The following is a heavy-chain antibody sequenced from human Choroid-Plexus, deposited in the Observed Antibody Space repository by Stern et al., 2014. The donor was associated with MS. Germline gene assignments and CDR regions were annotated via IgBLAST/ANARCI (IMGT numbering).Heavy chain of an antibody. Sequence: VQLVESGPGLVKPSQTLSLTCTVSGGSISSGGYYWSWIRQHPGKGLEWIGYIYYSGSTYYNPSLKSRVSISGDTSKNQFSLKLSSVTAADTAVYYCARGPPDYYDSSGYYTYWGQGTLVTVSS. CDR3: ARGPPDYYDSSGYYTY. J-gene: IGHJ4*02. V-gene: IGHV4-31*03. CDR1: GGSISSGGYY. CDR2: IYYSGST. D-gene: IGHD3-22*01.